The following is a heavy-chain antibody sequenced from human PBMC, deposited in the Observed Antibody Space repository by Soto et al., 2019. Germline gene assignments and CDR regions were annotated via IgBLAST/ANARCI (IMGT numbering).Heavy chain of an antibody. V-gene: IGHV1-69*01. J-gene: IGHJ6*02. D-gene: IGHD4-17*01. CDR1: GGTFSSYA. CDR2: IIPIFGTA. Sequence: QVQLVQSGAEVKKPGSSVKVSCKASGGTFSSYAISWVRQAPGQGLEWMGGIIPIFGTANYAQKFQGRVTITADESTSTACMELSSLRSEDTAVYYCARDKDAGGATPTVVIGMDVWGQGTTVTVSS. CDR3: ARDKDAGGATPTVVIGMDV.